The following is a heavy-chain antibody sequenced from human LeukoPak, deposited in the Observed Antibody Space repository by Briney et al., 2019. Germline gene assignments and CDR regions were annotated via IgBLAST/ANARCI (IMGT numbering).Heavy chain of an antibody. CDR1: GFTFSSYA. CDR3: ANLGDSSGYYYYYYYGMDV. CDR2: ISGSGGST. Sequence: GGSLRLSCAASGFTFSSYAMSWVRQAPGKGLEWVSAISGSGGSTYYADSVKGRFTISRDNSKNTLYLQMNSLRAEDTAVYYCANLGDSSGYYYYYYYGMDVWGQGTTVTVSS. J-gene: IGHJ6*02. D-gene: IGHD3-22*01. V-gene: IGHV3-23*01.